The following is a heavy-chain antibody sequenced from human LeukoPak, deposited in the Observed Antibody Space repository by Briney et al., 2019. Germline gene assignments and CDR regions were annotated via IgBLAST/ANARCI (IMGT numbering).Heavy chain of an antibody. CDR2: INHSGST. CDR3: ARLRLRIAAAGTSYYGMDV. Sequence: SETLSLTCAVYGGSFSGYYWSWIRQPPGKGLEWIGEINHSGSTNYKPSLKSRVTISVDTSKNQFSLKLSSVTAADTAVYYCARLRLRIAAAGTSYYGMDVWGQGTTVTVSS. CDR1: GGSFSGYY. D-gene: IGHD6-13*01. V-gene: IGHV4-34*01. J-gene: IGHJ6*02.